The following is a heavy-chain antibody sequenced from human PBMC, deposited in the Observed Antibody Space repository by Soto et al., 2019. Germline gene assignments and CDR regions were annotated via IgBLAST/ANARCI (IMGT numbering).Heavy chain of an antibody. CDR3: ARVEVGPDELFYFDS. D-gene: IGHD1-26*01. V-gene: IGHV4-59*02. Sequence: SETLSLTCSVSGGSVNDHYWSWIRQPPGKSLEWVAFIYHSGGTDYSPSLQSRVSLSVDTSKNQLSLRLSSVTAADTAVYLCARVEVGPDELFYFDSCGQGTLVPVSS. J-gene: IGHJ4*02. CDR2: IYHSGGT. CDR1: GGSVNDHY.